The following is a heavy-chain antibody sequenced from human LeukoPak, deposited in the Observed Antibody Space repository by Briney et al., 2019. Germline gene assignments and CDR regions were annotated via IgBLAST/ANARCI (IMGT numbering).Heavy chain of an antibody. V-gene: IGHV3-53*01. CDR3: ARAVYTLTTGAEYFQH. Sequence: GGSLRLSCAASGFTVSTNYMIWVRQAPGKGLEWGSVIYSGGGTYYSESAKGGFTISRDNSKNTLYLQMNSLRAEDTAVYYCARAVYTLTTGAEYFQHWGQGTLVAVSS. CDR1: GFTVSTNY. J-gene: IGHJ1*01. CDR2: IYSGGGT. D-gene: IGHD4-17*01.